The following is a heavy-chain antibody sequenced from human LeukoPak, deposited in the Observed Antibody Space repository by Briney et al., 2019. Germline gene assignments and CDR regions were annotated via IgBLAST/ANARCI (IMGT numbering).Heavy chain of an antibody. V-gene: IGHV1-18*04. CDR1: CYTFTSHG. CDR2: IGGHNAHT. Sequence: ASVKLSCKASCYTFTSHGINRVRQAPGPGLKWIRWIGGHNAHTNYVQKMQGRVTLSTDTSTHTAYMGLRNLTSDDTAVYYFARGPGIAVAGVFVNWGKGSLVTGSS. CDR3: ARGPGIAVAGVFVN. D-gene: IGHD6-19*01. J-gene: IGHJ4*02.